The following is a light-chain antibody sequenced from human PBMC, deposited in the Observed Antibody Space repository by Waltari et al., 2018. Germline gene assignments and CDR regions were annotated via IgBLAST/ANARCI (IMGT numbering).Light chain of an antibody. CDR1: QSLLHSNGKTY. CDR3: MQNIQLPRT. CDR2: KVA. Sequence: DILMPNTPLPLSVPPAQPASTSFTSSQSLLHSNGKTYLYWSLQKPGQPPQLLIYKVANRCSGVPDTFSGSGSGTDFTLKISRVEAEDVGIYYFMQNIQLPRTFGQGTKLEIK. V-gene: IGKV2D-29*01. J-gene: IGKJ2*02.